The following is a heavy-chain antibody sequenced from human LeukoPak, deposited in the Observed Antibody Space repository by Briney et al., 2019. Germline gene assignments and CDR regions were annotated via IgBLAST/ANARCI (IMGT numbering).Heavy chain of an antibody. CDR1: GYTLTELS. CDR2: MNPNSGNP. V-gene: IGHV1-8*03. Sequence: WASVKVSCKVSGYTLTELSMHWVRQASGQGLEWVAWMNPNSGNPAYAQEFQGRATVSGNISISTAYLELRSLKSEDTAVYYCAKGPASGDSWGQGTLVTVSS. CDR3: AKGPASGDS. J-gene: IGHJ5*01. D-gene: IGHD3-10*01.